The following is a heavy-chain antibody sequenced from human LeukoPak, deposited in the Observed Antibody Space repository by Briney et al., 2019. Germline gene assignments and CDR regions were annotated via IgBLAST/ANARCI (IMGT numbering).Heavy chain of an antibody. V-gene: IGHV3-11*01. J-gene: IGHJ5*02. D-gene: IGHD3-22*01. CDR1: GFTFSDYY. CDR3: ATIASPLSYYYDSSGYYWFDP. Sequence: GGSLRLSCAASGFTFSDYYMSWIRQAPGKGLDWVSYISSSGSTIYYADSVKGRFTISRDNAKNSLYLQMNSLRAEDTAVYYCATIASPLSYYYDSSGYYWFDPWGRGTLVTVSS. CDR2: ISSSGSTI.